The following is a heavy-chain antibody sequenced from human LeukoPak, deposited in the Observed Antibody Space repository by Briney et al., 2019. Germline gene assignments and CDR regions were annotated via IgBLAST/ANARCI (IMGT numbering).Heavy chain of an antibody. CDR3: AKRQYYYDSSGYIDY. V-gene: IGHV3-53*01. D-gene: IGHD3-22*01. CDR2: IYSGGST. CDR1: GFTVSSNY. Sequence: GGSLRLSCAASGFTVSSNYMSWVRQAPGKGLEWVSVIYSGGSTYYADSVKGRFTISRDNSKNTLYLQMNSLRAEDTAVYYCAKRQYYYDSSGYIDYWGQGTLVTVSS. J-gene: IGHJ4*02.